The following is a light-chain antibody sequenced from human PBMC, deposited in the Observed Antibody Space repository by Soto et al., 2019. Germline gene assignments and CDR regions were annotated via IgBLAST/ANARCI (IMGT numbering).Light chain of an antibody. J-gene: IGLJ1*01. V-gene: IGLV2-14*01. Sequence: QSALAQPASVSGSPGQSITISCTGTSSDVGGYNYVSWYQQHPGKAPKLMIYEVSNRPSGVSNRFSGSKSGNTASLTISGLQAEDEADYYCSSYTSISTPYVFGTGTNVTV. CDR1: SSDVGGYNY. CDR2: EVS. CDR3: SSYTSISTPYV.